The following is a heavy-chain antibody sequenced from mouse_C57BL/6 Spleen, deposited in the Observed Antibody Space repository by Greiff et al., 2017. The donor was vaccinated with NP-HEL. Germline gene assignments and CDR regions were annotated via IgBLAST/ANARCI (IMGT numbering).Heavy chain of an antibody. D-gene: IGHD3-1*01. CDR1: GYAFSSSW. Sequence: VHLVESGPELVKPGASVKISCKASGYAFSSSWMNWVQQRPGKGLEWIGRIYPGDGDTNYNGKFKGKATLTADKSSSTAYMQLSSLTSEDSAVYFCARSGSYFDYWGQGTTLTVSS. CDR2: IYPGDGDT. V-gene: IGHV1-82*01. CDR3: ARSGSYFDY. J-gene: IGHJ2*01.